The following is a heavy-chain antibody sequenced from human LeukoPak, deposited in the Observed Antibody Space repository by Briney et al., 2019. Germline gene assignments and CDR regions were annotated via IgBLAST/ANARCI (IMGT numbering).Heavy chain of an antibody. CDR1: GLTFTNHG. J-gene: IGHJ4*02. CDR2: VRNDGFDT. Sequence: PGTSLRLSCVTSGLTFTNHGFHWLRQAAGKGLEWVAFVRNDGFDTYHSNSVKGRFSISRDDSKNTLYLQMNSLRAEDTAVYYCARVTAAGRDLAFDYWGQGTLVTVSS. CDR3: ARVTAAGRDLAFDY. D-gene: IGHD6-13*01. V-gene: IGHV3-30*02.